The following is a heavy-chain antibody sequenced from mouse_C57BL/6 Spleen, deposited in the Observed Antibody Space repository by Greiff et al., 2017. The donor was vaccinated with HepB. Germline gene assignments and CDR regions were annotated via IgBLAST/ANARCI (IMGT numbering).Heavy chain of an antibody. Sequence: EVQLVESEGGLVQPGSSMKLSCTASGFTFSDYYMAWVRQVPEKGLEWVANINYDGSSTYYLDYLKSSFIISGDNAKNILYMQMSSLKSEDTATYYCAREFITTRGYFDVWGTGTTVTVSS. D-gene: IGHD1-2*01. CDR1: GFTFSDYY. V-gene: IGHV5-16*01. CDR3: AREFITTRGYFDV. J-gene: IGHJ1*03. CDR2: INYDGSST.